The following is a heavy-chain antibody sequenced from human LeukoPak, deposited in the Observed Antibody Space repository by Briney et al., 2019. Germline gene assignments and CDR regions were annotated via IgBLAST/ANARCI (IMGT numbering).Heavy chain of an antibody. V-gene: IGHV4-38-2*01. D-gene: IGHD1-26*01. CDR2: IYHSGIT. Sequence: SETLSLTCAVSDYSISSGYYWGWIRQPPGKGLEWIGSIYHSGITYYNPSLKSRVTILVDTSKNQFSLNLGSVTAADTAVYHCASFVGAATTSHIDYWGQGALVTVSS. CDR3: ASFVGAATTSHIDY. J-gene: IGHJ4*02. CDR1: DYSISSGYY.